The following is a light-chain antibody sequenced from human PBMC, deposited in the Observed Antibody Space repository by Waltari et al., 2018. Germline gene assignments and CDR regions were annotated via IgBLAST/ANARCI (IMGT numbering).Light chain of an antibody. CDR3: QQYGSSVMYT. CDR1: QFLSRNR. J-gene: IGKJ2*01. V-gene: IGKV3-20*01. Sequence: EVVLTQSPGTLSLSTGERATLPCRPSQFLSRNRLAWYQQKVGQAPRLLIYAASCRATGIPDRFSGGGSGTDFSLIITRVEPEDVALYYCQQYGSSVMYTFGQGTKLE. CDR2: AAS.